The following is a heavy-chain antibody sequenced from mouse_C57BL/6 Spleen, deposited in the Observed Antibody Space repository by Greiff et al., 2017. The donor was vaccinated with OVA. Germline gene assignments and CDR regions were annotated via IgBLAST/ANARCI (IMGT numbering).Heavy chain of an antibody. Sequence: EVKLMESGGGLVQPGGSLSLSCAASGFTFTDYYMSWVRQPPGKALEWLGFIRNKANGYTTEYSASVKGRFTISRDNPQSILYLQMNALRAEDSATYYCARPMVHYYGSGFAYWGQGTLVTVSA. D-gene: IGHD1-1*01. J-gene: IGHJ3*01. CDR1: GFTFTDYY. CDR2: IRNKANGYTT. V-gene: IGHV7-3*01. CDR3: ARPMVHYYGSGFAY.